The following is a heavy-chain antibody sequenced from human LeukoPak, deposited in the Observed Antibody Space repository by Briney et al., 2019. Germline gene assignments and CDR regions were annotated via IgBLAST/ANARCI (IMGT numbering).Heavy chain of an antibody. CDR2: ISSSGSYI. Sequence: GGSLRLSCAASGFTFSSYSMNWVRQAPGKGLEWVSSISSSGSYIYYADSVKGRFTISRDNAKNSLYLQMNSLRAEDTAVYYCARGGYSGYDWVDYWGQGTLVTVSS. J-gene: IGHJ4*02. CDR3: ARGGYSGYDWVDY. V-gene: IGHV3-21*04. D-gene: IGHD5-12*01. CDR1: GFTFSSYS.